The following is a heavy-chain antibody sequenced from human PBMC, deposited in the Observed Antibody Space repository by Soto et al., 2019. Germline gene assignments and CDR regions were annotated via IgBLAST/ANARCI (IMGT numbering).Heavy chain of an antibody. D-gene: IGHD3-22*01. CDR3: AGDPDSHYNDSHAYSYP. V-gene: IGHV1-69*04. CDR1: GYTFTSYD. CDR2: IIPIIGII. Sequence: SVKVSCKASGYTFTSYDINWVRQATGQGLEWMGRIIPIIGIINYAQKFQGRVTITADKFTGTAYMELTRLRSDDTAVYYCAGDPDSHYNDSHAYSYPWGQGTLVTVSS. J-gene: IGHJ5*02.